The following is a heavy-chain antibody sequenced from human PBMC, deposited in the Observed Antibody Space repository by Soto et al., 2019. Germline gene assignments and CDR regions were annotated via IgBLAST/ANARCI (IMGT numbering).Heavy chain of an antibody. J-gene: IGHJ4*02. V-gene: IGHV4-59*08. CDR3: ARAGAATLSDF. D-gene: IGHD2-15*01. CDR1: GDSINHYY. CDR2: IYSSGST. Sequence: SETLSLTCTVSGDSINHYYWNWVRQAPGKGLEWIGYIYSSGSTNYNPSLNSRVTISVDTSKNQFSLKLSSLSAADTAVYYCARAGAATLSDFWGQGTLVTVSS.